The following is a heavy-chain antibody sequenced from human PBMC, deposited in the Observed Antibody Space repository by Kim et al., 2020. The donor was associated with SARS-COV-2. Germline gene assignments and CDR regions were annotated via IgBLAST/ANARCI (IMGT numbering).Heavy chain of an antibody. CDR2: IRNKPNSYTT. CDR3: TRDRPLDDAFDI. J-gene: IGHJ3*02. Sequence: GGSLRLSCAASGFTFSDHYIDWVRQAPGKGLEWVGRIRNKPNSYTTEYAASVKGRFSISRDDSKNSVYLQMNSLKTEDTAMYYCTRDRPLDDAFDIWGQGTMVTVSS. CDR1: GFTFSDHY. V-gene: IGHV3-72*01.